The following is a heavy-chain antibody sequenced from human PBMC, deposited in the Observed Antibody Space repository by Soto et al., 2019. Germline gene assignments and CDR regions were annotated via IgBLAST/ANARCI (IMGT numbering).Heavy chain of an antibody. Sequence: ASVKVSCKASGFSFTGYYIHWLRQAPGQGLEWMGWINAHSGTAEYAQKFQGRVTLTADTSTSTAYMKLSSLRSEDTAVYYCARDLIESSGYYPFDYWGQGTLVTVS. J-gene: IGHJ4*02. CDR2: INAHSGTA. V-gene: IGHV1-2*02. D-gene: IGHD3-22*01. CDR1: GFSFTGYY. CDR3: ARDLIESSGYYPFDY.